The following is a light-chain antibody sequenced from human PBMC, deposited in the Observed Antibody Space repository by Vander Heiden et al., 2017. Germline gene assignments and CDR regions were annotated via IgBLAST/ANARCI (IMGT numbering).Light chain of an antibody. CDR1: QSISSY. CDR3: QQSDSTPIT. J-gene: IGKJ5*01. CDR2: AAS. V-gene: IGKV1-39*01. Sequence: DIQMTQSPSSLSASVGDRVTITCRASQSISSYLNWYQQKPGKAPKLLIYAASSLQSGVPSRFSGSGSGTDFTLTISRLQPADFATYYCQQSDSTPITFGQGTLLEIK.